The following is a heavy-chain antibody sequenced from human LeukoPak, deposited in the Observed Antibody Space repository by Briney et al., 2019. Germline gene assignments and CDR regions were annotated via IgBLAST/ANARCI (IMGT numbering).Heavy chain of an antibody. V-gene: IGHV5-51*01. J-gene: IGHJ4*02. CDR2: IYPGDSDT. D-gene: IGHD3-10*01. Sequence: GESLKISCEASGYSFTRYWIGWVRQMPGKGLEWMGIIYPGDSDTRYSPSFQGQVSISADKSINTTYLQWSSLKASDTATYYCARQVYGSGMAAFDYWGQGTLVTVSS. CDR3: ARQVYGSGMAAFDY. CDR1: GYSFTRYW.